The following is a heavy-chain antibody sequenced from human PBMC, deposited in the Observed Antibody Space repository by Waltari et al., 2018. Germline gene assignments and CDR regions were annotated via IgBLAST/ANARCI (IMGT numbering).Heavy chain of an antibody. D-gene: IGHD3-22*01. V-gene: IGHV3-30*04. CDR3: ARDYCDRTNCHGMDV. J-gene: IGHJ6*02. CDR1: EFTFSSYA. Sequence: QVQLVESGGGVVQPGWPLSLSCAASEFTFSSYAMHWVRQAPGKGLEWVAVSSYNARNIYYVDSVKGRFTISRDNSKKTLYLRMNSLRAEDTAVYYCARDYCDRTNCHGMDVWGQGTTVTVSS. CDR2: SSYNARNI.